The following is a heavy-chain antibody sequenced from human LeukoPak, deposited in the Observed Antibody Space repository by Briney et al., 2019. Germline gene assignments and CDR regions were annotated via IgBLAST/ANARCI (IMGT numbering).Heavy chain of an antibody. CDR2: ITHHGST. CDR3: APIFGDYSDFDS. J-gene: IGHJ4*02. Sequence: PSETLSLTCAVYGGSFGNYYLSWVRQPPGKGLEWIGEITHHGSTNYNPSLKSRVTILVDTSKSQFSLRLTSVAAADTAVYYCAPIFGDYSDFDSWGQGTLVTVSS. D-gene: IGHD4-17*01. V-gene: IGHV4-34*01. CDR1: GGSFGNYY.